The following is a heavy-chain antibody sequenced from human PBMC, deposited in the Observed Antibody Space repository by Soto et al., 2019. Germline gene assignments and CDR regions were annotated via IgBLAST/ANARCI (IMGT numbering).Heavy chain of an antibody. Sequence: PSETLSLTCTVSGGSFSPNYWSWIRQSPGKGLECIGCIHHGGKSNYSPSLRSRVTMSVDTSKNQFSLKLNSMTAADTAIYYCARVGGSGWNFDSWGQGILVTVSS. CDR2: IHHGGKS. CDR3: ARVGGSGWNFDS. V-gene: IGHV4-59*01. D-gene: IGHD6-19*01. J-gene: IGHJ4*02. CDR1: GGSFSPNY.